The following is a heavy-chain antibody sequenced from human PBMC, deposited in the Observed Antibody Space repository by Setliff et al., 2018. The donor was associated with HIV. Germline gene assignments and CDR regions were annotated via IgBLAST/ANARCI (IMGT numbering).Heavy chain of an antibody. CDR3: ARSRPYNSALDY. D-gene: IGHD6-25*01. J-gene: IGHJ4*02. CDR2: TKFDGSES. V-gene: IGHV3-7*01. Sequence: PGGSLRLSCVASGLTFNRYWMSWVRQVPGKGLEWVSNTKFDGSESYYVDSVKGRFTLSRDNSKNTVYLQVGSLRPDDTAMYYCARSRPYNSALDYWGQGTLVTVSS. CDR1: GLTFNRYW.